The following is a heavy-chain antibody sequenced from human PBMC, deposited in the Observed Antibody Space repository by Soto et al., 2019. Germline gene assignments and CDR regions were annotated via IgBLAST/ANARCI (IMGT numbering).Heavy chain of an antibody. CDR3: AKGVSQYTPMALFDY. CDR1: GFPFSIYA. Sequence: GGSLRLSCAASGFPFSIYAMSWVRQSPGKGLEWVSTISGSDGRTYSTDSVKGRFTISRDNSRNTAYLQMNSLRVEDTAVYYCAKGVSQYTPMALFDYWGRGTLVTVS. V-gene: IGHV3-23*01. J-gene: IGHJ4*02. D-gene: IGHD5-18*01. CDR2: ISGSDGRT.